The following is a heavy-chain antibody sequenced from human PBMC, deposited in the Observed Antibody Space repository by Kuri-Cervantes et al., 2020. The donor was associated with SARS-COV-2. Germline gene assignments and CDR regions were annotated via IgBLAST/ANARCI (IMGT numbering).Heavy chain of an antibody. Sequence: SETLSLTCTVSGGSVSSGSYYWSWIRQPPGKGLEWIGYIYYSGSTNYNPSLKSRVTISVDTSKNQFSLKLSSVTAADTAVYYCARQIRASSSYDYLGQGTLVTVSS. CDR3: ARQIRASSSYDY. CDR2: IYYSGST. CDR1: GGSVSSGSYY. V-gene: IGHV4-61*01. J-gene: IGHJ4*02. D-gene: IGHD6-6*01.